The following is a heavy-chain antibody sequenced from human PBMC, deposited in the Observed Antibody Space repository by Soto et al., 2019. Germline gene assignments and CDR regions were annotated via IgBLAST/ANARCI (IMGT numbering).Heavy chain of an antibody. CDR1: GGSISSSY. CDR3: ARGAGERWLQSPYYYYGMGV. CDR2: IYYSGST. V-gene: IGHV4-59*01. Sequence: SENLSLTCTVSGGSISSSYWSWIRQPPGKGLEWIGYIYYSGSTNYNPSLKSRVTISVDTSKNQFSLKLSSVTAADTAVYYCARGAGERWLQSPYYYYGMGVWGQGTTVTVS. J-gene: IGHJ6*02. D-gene: IGHD3-10*01.